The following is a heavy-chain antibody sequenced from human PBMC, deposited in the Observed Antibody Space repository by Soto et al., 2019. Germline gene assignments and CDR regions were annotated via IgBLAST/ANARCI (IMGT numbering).Heavy chain of an antibody. CDR1: GGSISIYY. Sequence: SDTLSLTCTVSGGSISIYYWSWIRQPPGKGLEWIGYIYYSGSTNYNPSLKSRVTISVDTSKNQFSLKLSSVAAADTAAYYCARGTCSGGSCFPCLNWFEPWGQGTLLTVSS. CDR3: ARGTCSGGSCFPCLNWFEP. J-gene: IGHJ5*02. D-gene: IGHD2-15*01. CDR2: IYYSGST. V-gene: IGHV4-59*01.